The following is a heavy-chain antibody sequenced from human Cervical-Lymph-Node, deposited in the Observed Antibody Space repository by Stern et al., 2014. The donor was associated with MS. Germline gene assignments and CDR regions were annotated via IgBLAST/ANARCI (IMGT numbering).Heavy chain of an antibody. V-gene: IGHV1-69*01. Sequence: VQLLESGAEVKKPGSSVKVSCKASGGTFSNYATSWVRQAPGQGLEWMGGIVPLFGKPNYGRKFQGSVPITADEPTGTATVALSSLRSEDTAVYYCASPLTATSVPFGYYGMDVWGQGTTVTVS. CDR3: ASPLTATSVPFGYYGMDV. CDR2: IVPLFGKP. CDR1: GGTFSNYA. D-gene: IGHD4-17*01. J-gene: IGHJ6*02.